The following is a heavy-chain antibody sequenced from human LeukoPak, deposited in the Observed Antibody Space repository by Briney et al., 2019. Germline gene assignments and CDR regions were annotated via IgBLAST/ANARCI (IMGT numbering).Heavy chain of an antibody. D-gene: IGHD2-15*01. CDR1: GCSISDNY. Sequence: SETLSLTCTVSGCSISDNYWSWIRQPPGKGLEWIGYAYYSGHTNYNSSLKSRVTMSLDTSKSQFSLRLSSVTAADTAVYFCARHPFATPFDYWGPGTLVTVSS. V-gene: IGHV4-59*08. CDR3: ARHPFATPFDY. J-gene: IGHJ4*02. CDR2: AYYSGHT.